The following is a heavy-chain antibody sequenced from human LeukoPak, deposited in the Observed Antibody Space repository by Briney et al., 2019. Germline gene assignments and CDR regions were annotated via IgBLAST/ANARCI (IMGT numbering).Heavy chain of an antibody. J-gene: IGHJ6*02. V-gene: IGHV1-2*02. CDR3: ARLDSSGYYYYYYGMDV. CDR1: GYTFTGYY. D-gene: IGHD3-22*01. Sequence: ASVKVCCKASGYTFTGYYMHWVRQAPGQGLEWMGWINPNSGGTNYAQKFQGRVTMTRDTSISTAYMELSRLRSDDTAVYYYARLDSSGYYYYYYGMDVWGQGTTVTVSS. CDR2: INPNSGGT.